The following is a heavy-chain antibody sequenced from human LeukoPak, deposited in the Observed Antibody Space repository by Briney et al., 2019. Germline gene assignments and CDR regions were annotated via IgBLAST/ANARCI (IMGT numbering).Heavy chain of an antibody. J-gene: IGHJ6*03. CDR3: ARGRVGYSGFGIPEYYYYYYYMDV. CDR2: INPNSGGT. CDR1: GYTFTGYY. Sequence: GASVKVSCKASGYTFTGYYMHWVRQAPGQGLGWMGWINPNSGGTNYAQKFQGRVTMTRDTSISTAYMELSRLRSDDTAVYYCARGRVGYSGFGIPEYYYYYYYMDVWGKGTTVTVSS. D-gene: IGHD5-12*01. V-gene: IGHV1-2*02.